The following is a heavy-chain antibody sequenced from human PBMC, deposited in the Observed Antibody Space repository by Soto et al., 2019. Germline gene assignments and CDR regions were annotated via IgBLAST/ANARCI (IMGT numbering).Heavy chain of an antibody. CDR3: VKEGYMRSDWYGQFDY. V-gene: IGHV3-64D*06. D-gene: IGHD6-19*01. J-gene: IGHJ4*02. Sequence: LRLSCSASGFTFNSYAMHWVRQAPGKGLEFVSAISSYGADTYYADSVKGRFAISRDNSKNTLYLQMSSLRAEDTALYYCVKEGYMRSDWYGQFDYWGQGALVTVSS. CDR2: ISSYGADT. CDR1: GFTFNSYA.